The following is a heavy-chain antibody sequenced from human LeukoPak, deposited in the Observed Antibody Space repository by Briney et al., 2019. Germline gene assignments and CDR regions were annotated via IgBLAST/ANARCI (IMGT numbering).Heavy chain of an antibody. J-gene: IGHJ4*02. Sequence: SVKVSCKASGGTFNNYAINWVRQAPGQGLEGMGGIFPLFETTNYAQGFQGRVTITADDSTSTAYMELNSLTNEDTAVYYCARGRESHGHYFHFWAREPWSPSPQ. CDR3: ARGRESHGHYFHF. D-gene: IGHD1-26*01. V-gene: IGHV1-69*01. CDR2: IFPLFETT. CDR1: GGTFNNYA.